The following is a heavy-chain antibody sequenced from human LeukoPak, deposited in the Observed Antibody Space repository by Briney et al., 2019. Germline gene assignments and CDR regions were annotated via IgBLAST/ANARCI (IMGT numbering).Heavy chain of an antibody. CDR2: INTNTGNP. V-gene: IGHV7-4-1*02. CDR1: GYTFTSYA. D-gene: IGHD3-22*01. J-gene: IGHJ4*02. Sequence: ASVKVSCKASGYTFTSYAMNWVRQAPGQGLEWMGWINTNTGNPTYAQGFTGRFVFSLDTSVSTAYLQISSLRAEDTAVYYCAGLAYYYDSSGYPKESSFDYWGQGTLVTVSS. CDR3: AGLAYYYDSSGYPKESSFDY.